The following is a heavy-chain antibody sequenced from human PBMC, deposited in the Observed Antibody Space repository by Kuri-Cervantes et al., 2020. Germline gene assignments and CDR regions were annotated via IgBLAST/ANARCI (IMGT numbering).Heavy chain of an antibody. J-gene: IGHJ6*02. CDR2: IWNDGSNE. CDR3: ARDAVLLWFGELSGYYYGMDV. D-gene: IGHD3-10*01. Sequence: GESLKISCAASGFTFSSYSMNWVRQAPGKGLEWVAVIWNDGSNEFYADSVQGRFTISRDNAKNSLYLQMNSLRAEDTAVYYCARDAVLLWFGELSGYYYGMDVWGQGTTVTVSS. CDR1: GFTFSSYS. V-gene: IGHV3-33*08.